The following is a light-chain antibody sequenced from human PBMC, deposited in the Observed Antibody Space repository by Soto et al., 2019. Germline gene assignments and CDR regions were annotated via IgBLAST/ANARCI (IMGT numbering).Light chain of an antibody. CDR1: SSDIGTYNY. CDR3: KSYAGSNTYV. Sequence: QSALTQPASVSASPGQSITISCAGTSSDIGTYNYVSWYQHLPGKAPKLMIYEVYKRASGVSDRFSGSKSATTASLTISGLQAEDEADYFCKSYAGSNTYVFGSGTKVTVL. J-gene: IGLJ1*01. CDR2: EVY. V-gene: IGLV2-14*01.